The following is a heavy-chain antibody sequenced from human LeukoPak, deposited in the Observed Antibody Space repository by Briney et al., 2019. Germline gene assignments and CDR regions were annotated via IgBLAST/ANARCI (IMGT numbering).Heavy chain of an antibody. CDR1: GFTFSNYA. CDR3: AKNTQYSGYYDC. Sequence: GGSLRLSCAASGFTFSNYAMNWVRQAPGKGLEWVSTISGSGGSTYSADSVKGRFTISRDNSKNTLYLQMNSLRAENTAVYYCAKNTQYSGYYDCWGQGTLVAVSS. V-gene: IGHV3-23*01. J-gene: IGHJ4*02. D-gene: IGHD6-6*01. CDR2: ISGSGGST.